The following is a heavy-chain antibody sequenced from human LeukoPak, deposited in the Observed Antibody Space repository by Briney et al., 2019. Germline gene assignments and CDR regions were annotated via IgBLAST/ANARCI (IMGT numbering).Heavy chain of an antibody. J-gene: IGHJ3*02. CDR2: ISGDGGST. CDR1: GFTFDDYA. Sequence: GGSLRLSCAASGFTFDDYAMHWVRQAPGKGLEWVSLISGDGGSTYYADSVKGRFTISRDNSKNFLYLQMSSLRTEDTALYYCAKVLMTTVTINTFDIWGQGTMVTVSS. V-gene: IGHV3-43*02. D-gene: IGHD4-17*01. CDR3: AKVLMTTVTINTFDI.